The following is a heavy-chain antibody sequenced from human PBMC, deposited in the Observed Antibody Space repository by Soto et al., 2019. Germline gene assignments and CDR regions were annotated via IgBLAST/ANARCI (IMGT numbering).Heavy chain of an antibody. D-gene: IGHD3-10*01. CDR1: GYTFTSYG. Sequence: ASVKVSCKASGYTFTSYGISWVRQAPGQGLEWMGWISAYNGNTNYAQKLQGRVTMTTDTSTSTAYMELRSLRSDDTAVYYCAGGSGSYYNAHDAFDIWGQGTMVTVSS. V-gene: IGHV1-18*01. CDR2: ISAYNGNT. J-gene: IGHJ3*02. CDR3: AGGSGSYYNAHDAFDI.